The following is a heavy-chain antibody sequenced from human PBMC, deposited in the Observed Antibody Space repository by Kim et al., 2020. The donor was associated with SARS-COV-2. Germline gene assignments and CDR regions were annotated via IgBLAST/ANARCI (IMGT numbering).Heavy chain of an antibody. CDR1: GFTFSSYA. V-gene: IGHV3-30-3*01. CDR2: ISYDGSNK. CDR3: ARDQRNLYYYGMDV. J-gene: IGHJ6*02. Sequence: GGSLRLSCAASGFTFSSYAMHWVRQAPGKGLEWVAVISYDGSNKYYADSVKGRFTISRDNSKNTLYLQMNSLRAEDTAVYYCARDQRNLYYYGMDVWGQG.